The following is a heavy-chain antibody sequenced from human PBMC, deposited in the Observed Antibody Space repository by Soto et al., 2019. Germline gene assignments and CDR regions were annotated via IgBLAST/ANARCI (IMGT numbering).Heavy chain of an antibody. Sequence: GGSLRLSCAASEFNFSSYAMTWVRQAPGKGLEWVSSISGSGANKYYTDSVKGRFTISRDNSKNTLFLQMNSLRAEDTAVYYCAGDRSPWPRTFDSWGQGTLVTVSS. CDR1: EFNFSSYA. D-gene: IGHD5-12*01. V-gene: IGHV3-23*01. CDR3: AGDRSPWPRTFDS. J-gene: IGHJ4*02. CDR2: ISGSGANK.